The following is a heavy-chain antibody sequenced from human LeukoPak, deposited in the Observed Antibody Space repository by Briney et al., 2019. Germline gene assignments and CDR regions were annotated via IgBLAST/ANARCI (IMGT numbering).Heavy chain of an antibody. CDR3: SSGSGYRIEN. CDR2: IYYSGSP. V-gene: IGHV4-59*01. Sequence: SETLSLTCTVSGGSISRYYWSWIRQPPGKGLEWIGYIYYSGSPNYNPSLKGRVTISVDTSKNQFSLKLSSVTTADTAVYHCSSGSGYRIENWGQGTLVTVSS. D-gene: IGHD6-13*01. J-gene: IGHJ4*02. CDR1: GGSISRYY.